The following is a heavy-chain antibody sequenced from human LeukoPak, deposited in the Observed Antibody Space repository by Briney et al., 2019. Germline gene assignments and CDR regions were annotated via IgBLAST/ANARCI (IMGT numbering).Heavy chain of an antibody. J-gene: IGHJ5*02. Sequence: GESLKISCQGSGYSFTTYWIGWVRQMPGKGLEWMGNIYPGDSDTRYIPSFKGQVTISADKSISTAYLQWSSLKASDTAMYYCARREAAAGTWWFDPWGQGTLVTVSS. V-gene: IGHV5-51*01. D-gene: IGHD6-13*01. CDR3: ARREAAAGTWWFDP. CDR1: GYSFTTYW. CDR2: IYPGDSDT.